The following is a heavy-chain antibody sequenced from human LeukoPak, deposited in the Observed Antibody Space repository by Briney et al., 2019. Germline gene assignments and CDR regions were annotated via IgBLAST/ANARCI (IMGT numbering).Heavy chain of an antibody. CDR1: GGSISSGYY. CDR2: IYHSGST. V-gene: IGHV4-38-2*02. CDR3: ARVGYNYAFGD. D-gene: IGHD1-1*01. J-gene: IGHJ4*02. Sequence: PSETLSLTCTVSGGSISSGYYWGWIRQPPGKGLEWIGSIYHSGSTYYNPSLKSRVTISVDTSKNQFSLKLNSVTAADTAVYYCARVGYNYAFGDWGQGTLVTVSS.